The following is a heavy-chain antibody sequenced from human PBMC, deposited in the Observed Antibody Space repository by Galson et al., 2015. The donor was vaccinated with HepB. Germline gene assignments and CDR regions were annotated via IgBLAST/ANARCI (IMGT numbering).Heavy chain of an antibody. CDR2: INHSGNT. CDR3: ARGSLRTGDFVGGSFPMRDGLDI. V-gene: IGHV4-34*01. J-gene: IGHJ3*02. D-gene: IGHD3-16*01. Sequence: SETLSLTCAVYVGSFSGYYWSWIRQPPGKGLEWIGEINHSGNTNYNPSLKSRVTISVDTSKNQFSLRLQSVTAADTAVYYCARGSLRTGDFVGGSFPMRDGLDIWGQGTMVTVSS. CDR1: VGSFSGYY.